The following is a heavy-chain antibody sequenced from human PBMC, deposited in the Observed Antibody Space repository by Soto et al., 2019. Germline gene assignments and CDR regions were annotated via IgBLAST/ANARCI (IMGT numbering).Heavy chain of an antibody. CDR2: IIPIFGTA. V-gene: IGHV1-69*12. Sequence: QVQLVQSGAEVKKPGSSVKVSCKASGGTFSSYAISWVRQAPGQGLEWMGGIIPIFGTANYAQKFQGRVQSPADEFTITAYKQLRSLRSEDTAVYYCARLARRGVYVRGMDGWGQGTTVTVSS. CDR1: GGTFSSYA. J-gene: IGHJ6*02. CDR3: ARLARRGVYVRGMDG. D-gene: IGHD3-10*01.